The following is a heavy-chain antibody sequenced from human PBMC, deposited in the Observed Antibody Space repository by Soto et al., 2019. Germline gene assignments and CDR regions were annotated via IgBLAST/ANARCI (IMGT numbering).Heavy chain of an antibody. CDR1: GGSMSSSNW. CDR3: AGSRYSPFDP. J-gene: IGHJ5*02. D-gene: IGHD2-21*01. CDR2: THHSGRT. V-gene: IGHV4-4*02. Sequence: SETLSLTCTVSGGSMSSSNWWNWVRQPPGKGLEWIGETHHSGRTNYNPSLKSRVTISRDNAKNSLYLQMNSLRAEDTAVYYCAGSRYSPFDPWGQGTLVTVSS.